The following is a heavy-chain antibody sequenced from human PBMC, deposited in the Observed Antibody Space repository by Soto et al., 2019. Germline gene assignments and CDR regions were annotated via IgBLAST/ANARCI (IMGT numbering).Heavy chain of an antibody. V-gene: IGHV3-30-3*01. CDR1: GFTLSPYA. D-gene: IGHD3-22*01. CDR3: AREGAEYYFDSSGYFAFDI. Sequence: QVQLVESGGGVVQPGMSLRLSCAASGFTLSPYAMHWVRQAPGQGLECVAAISNDGRDEYYADSVKGRFTISRDDSKSTLFLQMNSLTTEDTAVYFCAREGAEYYFDSSGYFAFDIWGQGTRVTVSS. J-gene: IGHJ3*02. CDR2: ISNDGRDE.